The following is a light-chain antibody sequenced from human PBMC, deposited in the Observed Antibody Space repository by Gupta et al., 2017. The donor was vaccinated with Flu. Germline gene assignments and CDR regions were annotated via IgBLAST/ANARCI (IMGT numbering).Light chain of an antibody. CDR2: DVT. J-gene: IGLJ2*01. Sequence: QSVLTQPASVSGSPGQSITISCTGTASDVGGYHYVSWYQQHPGKAPKLLIYDVTSRPSGTSFPFSASKSGTTASLTISGRQTEDEDDYYCAAYAGSSSVFGGGTKVTVL. CDR3: AAYAGSSSV. CDR1: ASDVGGYHY. V-gene: IGLV2-14*03.